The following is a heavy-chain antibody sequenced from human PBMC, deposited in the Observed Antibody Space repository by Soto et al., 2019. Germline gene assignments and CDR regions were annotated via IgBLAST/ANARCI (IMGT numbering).Heavy chain of an antibody. CDR3: ARDGATGGFDY. J-gene: IGHJ4*02. CDR2: LFPSGNT. CDR1: GDSISTYY. Sequence: QVQLQESGPGLVKPSETLSLTCTVSGDSISTYYWTWIRQPAGKGLEWIGCLFPSGNTTTNPTLKSRLTMSLDTSKNQFYIRLTSVTAADTAVYYCARDGATGGFDYWGQGTPGTVSS. V-gene: IGHV4-4*07. D-gene: IGHD2-15*01.